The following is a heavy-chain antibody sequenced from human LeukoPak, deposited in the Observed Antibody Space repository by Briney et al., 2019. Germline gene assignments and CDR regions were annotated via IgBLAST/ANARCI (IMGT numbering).Heavy chain of an antibody. Sequence: SETLSLTCAVSGGSISSSNYYWGWIRQPPGKGLEWIGSIYYSGSTYYNPSLKSRVTISVDTSKNQFSLKLSSVTAADTAVYYCASSGWYLSSFNWGQGTLVTVSS. CDR2: IYYSGST. D-gene: IGHD6-19*01. CDR3: ASSGWYLSSFN. CDR1: GGSISSSNYY. J-gene: IGHJ4*02. V-gene: IGHV4-39*01.